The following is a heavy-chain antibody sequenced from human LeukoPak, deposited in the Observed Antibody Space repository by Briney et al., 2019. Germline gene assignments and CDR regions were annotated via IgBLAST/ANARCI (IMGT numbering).Heavy chain of an antibody. J-gene: IGHJ4*02. V-gene: IGHV4-59*01. CDR2: IYYSGST. CDR3: ARQLYYYDSSGYDY. CDR1: GGSISSYY. D-gene: IGHD3-22*01. Sequence: SETLSLTCTVSGGSISSYYWSWIRQPPGKGLEWIGYIYYSGSTNYNPSLKSRVTISVDTSKNQFSLKLSSVTAAHTAVYYRARQLYYYDSSGYDYWGQGTLVTVSS.